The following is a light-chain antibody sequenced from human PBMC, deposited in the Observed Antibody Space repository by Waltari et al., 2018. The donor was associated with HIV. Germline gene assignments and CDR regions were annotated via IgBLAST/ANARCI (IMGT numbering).Light chain of an antibody. V-gene: IGKV4-1*01. CDR3: QQHYTTPYS. CDR1: QSVLYSSNNKNF. J-gene: IGKJ2*01. Sequence: DFVMTQYPDSLALCLDEGATINCKSNQSVLYSSNNKNFLAWYQQKSGQRPKLLVYWASTRESGVPERFSCSGSGTNFTLTISSLQAEDVAVYFCQQHYTTPYSFGQGTKLEIK. CDR2: WAS.